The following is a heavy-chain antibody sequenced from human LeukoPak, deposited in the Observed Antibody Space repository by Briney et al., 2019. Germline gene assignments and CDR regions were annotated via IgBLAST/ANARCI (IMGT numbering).Heavy chain of an antibody. D-gene: IGHD3-3*01. Sequence: GGSLRLSCAASGFTFSSYEMNWVRQAPGKGLEWVSYISSSGSTIYYADSVKGRFTISRDNAKNSLYLQMNSLRAEDTAFYYCANYFEVGSFGDAFDIWGQGTMVTVSS. V-gene: IGHV3-48*03. J-gene: IGHJ3*02. CDR1: GFTFSSYE. CDR2: ISSSGSTI. CDR3: ANYFEVGSFGDAFDI.